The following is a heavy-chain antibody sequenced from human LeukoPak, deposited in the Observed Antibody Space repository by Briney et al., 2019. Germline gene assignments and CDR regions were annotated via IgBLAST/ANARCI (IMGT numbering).Heavy chain of an antibody. Sequence: ASVKVSCKASGYTFTSYDINWVRQATGQGLEWMGWMNPNSGNTGYAQKFQGRVTMTRNTSISTAYMELSSLRSEDTAVYYCARVRDSDSTYYFDYWGQGTLVTVSS. J-gene: IGHJ4*02. V-gene: IGHV1-8*01. CDR3: ARVRDSDSTYYFDY. CDR2: MNPNSGNT. CDR1: GYTFTSYD. D-gene: IGHD4-11*01.